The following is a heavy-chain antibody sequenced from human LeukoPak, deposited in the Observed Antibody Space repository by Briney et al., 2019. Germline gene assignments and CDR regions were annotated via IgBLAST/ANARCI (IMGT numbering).Heavy chain of an antibody. V-gene: IGHV3-21*04. CDR3: AASTEFGDNAQLEE. CDR1: GFTFSTYS. Sequence: PGGSLRLSCAASGFTFSTYSMNWVRQAPGKGLEWVSSITRSSYIYYADPVKGRFTISRDNAKNSLYLQMNSLRAEDTAFYYCAASTEFGDNAQLEEWGQGSLVTVSS. D-gene: IGHD2-21*02. CDR2: ITRSSYI. J-gene: IGHJ4*02.